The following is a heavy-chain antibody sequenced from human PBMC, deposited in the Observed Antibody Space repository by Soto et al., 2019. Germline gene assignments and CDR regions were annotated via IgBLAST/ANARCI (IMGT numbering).Heavy chain of an antibody. V-gene: IGHV1-18*01. CDR1: GYTFSTYG. J-gene: IGHJ4*02. CDR3: ARVAGYGSGSRHFDN. D-gene: IGHD3-10*01. Sequence: QVQLVQSGAEVTEPGASVKPSCKTSGYTFSTYGLSWVRQAPGQGLEWMGWTVATSGSTIYAQKFQGRVTGTTDRSTNTGYLELRSLTSDDTALYYCARVAGYGSGSRHFDNWGQGNPGHRLL. CDR2: TVATSGST.